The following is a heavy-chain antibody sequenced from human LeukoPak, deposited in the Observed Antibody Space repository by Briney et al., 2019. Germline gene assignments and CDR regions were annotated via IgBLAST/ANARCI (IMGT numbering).Heavy chain of an antibody. CDR1: GGSFSGYY. J-gene: IGHJ4*02. D-gene: IGHD6-19*01. V-gene: IGHV4-34*01. CDR2: INHSGST. Sequence: SETLSLTCAVYGGSFSGYYWSWIRQPPGKGLEWIGEINHSGSTNYNPSLKSRVTISVDTSKNQFSLKLSSVTAADTAVYYCARSTRQWLFDYWGQGTLVTVSS. CDR3: ARSTRQWLFDY.